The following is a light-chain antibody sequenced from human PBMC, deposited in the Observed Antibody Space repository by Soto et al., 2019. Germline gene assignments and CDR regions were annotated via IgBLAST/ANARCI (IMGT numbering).Light chain of an antibody. V-gene: IGKV3-11*01. J-gene: IGKJ4*01. CDR1: QSVSSY. CDR3: QQRSNWPPLT. CDR2: DAS. Sequence: VLTQSPAALSLSPGERATLSCRASQSVSSYLAWYQQKPGQAPRLLIYDASNRATGIPARLSGSGSGTDFTLTISSLEPEDFAVYYCQQRSNWPPLTFGGGTKVDI.